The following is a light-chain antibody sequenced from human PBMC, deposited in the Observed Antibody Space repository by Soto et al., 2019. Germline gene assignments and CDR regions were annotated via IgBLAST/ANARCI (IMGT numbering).Light chain of an antibody. J-gene: IGLJ2*01. CDR2: EVS. CDR1: SSDIGTYNL. Sequence: QSVLTQPASVSGSPGQSVTISCTGTSSDIGTYNLVSWYQQHPGKAPKLIICEVSERPSGVSNRFSGSKSGTTASLTISGLQAEDEADYYCCSYAGSGTLVFGGGTQLTVL. CDR3: CSYAGSGTLV. V-gene: IGLV2-23*02.